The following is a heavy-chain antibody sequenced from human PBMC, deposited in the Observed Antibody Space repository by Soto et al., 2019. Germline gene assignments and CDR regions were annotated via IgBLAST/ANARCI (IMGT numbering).Heavy chain of an antibody. D-gene: IGHD3-9*01. CDR3: ARDPDWPDP. CDR2: INRAGTSI. J-gene: IGHJ5*02. Sequence: RQAPGKGLEWGSYINRAGTSIFYADFVRGRFTISRDNAKNSLYLQMDSLKDEDTATDYCARDPDWPDPGCQRNLASVS. V-gene: IGHV3-48*02.